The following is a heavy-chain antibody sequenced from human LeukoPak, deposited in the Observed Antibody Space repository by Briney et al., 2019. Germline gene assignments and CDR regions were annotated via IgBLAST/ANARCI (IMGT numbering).Heavy chain of an antibody. D-gene: IGHD5-12*01. V-gene: IGHV3-30*03. Sequence: GGSLRLSCAASGFTFSSYDMHWVRQAPGKGLEWVAVISYDGSNKYYADSVKGRFTISRDNSKNTLYLQMNGLRAEDTAVYYCARDRHSGYALDYWGQGTLVTVSS. CDR1: GFTFSSYD. J-gene: IGHJ4*02. CDR3: ARDRHSGYALDY. CDR2: ISYDGSNK.